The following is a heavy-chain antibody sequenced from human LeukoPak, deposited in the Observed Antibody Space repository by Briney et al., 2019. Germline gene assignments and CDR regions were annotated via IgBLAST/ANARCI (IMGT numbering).Heavy chain of an antibody. V-gene: IGHV4-59*08. CDR2: IYYSGST. D-gene: IGHD5-12*01. Sequence: SETLSLTCTVSGGSISSYYWSWIRQPPGKGLEWIGYIYYSGSTNYNPSLKSRVTISVDTSKNQFSLKLSSVTAADTAVYYCAISDIVATILFDYWGQGTLVTVSS. J-gene: IGHJ4*02. CDR1: GGSISSYY. CDR3: AISDIVATILFDY.